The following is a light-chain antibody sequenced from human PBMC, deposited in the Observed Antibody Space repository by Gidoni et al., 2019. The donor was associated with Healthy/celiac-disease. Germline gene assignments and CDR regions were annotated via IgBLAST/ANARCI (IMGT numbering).Light chain of an antibody. J-gene: IGKJ2*01. Sequence: DVVMTQSPLSLPVTLGQPASISCRSSQSLVYSDGNTYLNWFQQRPGQSPRRLIYKVYNRDSGVPDRFSGSGSGTDFILKISRVEAEDVGVYYCMQGTHWPPYTFGQGTKLEIK. CDR1: QSLVYSDGNTY. CDR2: KVY. V-gene: IGKV2-30*01. CDR3: MQGTHWPPYT.